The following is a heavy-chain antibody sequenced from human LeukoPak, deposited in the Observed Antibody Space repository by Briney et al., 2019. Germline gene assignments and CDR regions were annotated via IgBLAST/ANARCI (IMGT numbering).Heavy chain of an antibody. V-gene: IGHV3-74*01. CDR1: GFXXXSYW. CDR3: TRINYG. CDR2: INSDGTTT. Sequence: AXXGFXXXSYWMNWVRQAPGKGLMWVSRINSDGTTTSSADSVNRRFTISRDNAKNTLYLQMNSLRVEDTAVYYCTRINYGWGQGTLVTLSS. D-gene: IGHD3-16*01. J-gene: IGHJ4*02.